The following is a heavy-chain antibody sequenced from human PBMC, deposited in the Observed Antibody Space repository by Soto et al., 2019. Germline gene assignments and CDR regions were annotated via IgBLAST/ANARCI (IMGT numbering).Heavy chain of an antibody. J-gene: IGHJ5*02. V-gene: IGHV4-4*02. CDR3: ATSCDYVWFDP. Sequence: QVQLQESGPGLVKPSGTLSLTCAVSSGSISSNTWWSWVRQPPGKGLEWIGEIYHSGSTNYNPSLKSRVTISVAKSKNQFTLTLTSVTAADTAMYYCATSCDYVWFDPWGQGALVTVSS. CDR2: IYHSGST. CDR1: SGSISSNTW. D-gene: IGHD4-17*01.